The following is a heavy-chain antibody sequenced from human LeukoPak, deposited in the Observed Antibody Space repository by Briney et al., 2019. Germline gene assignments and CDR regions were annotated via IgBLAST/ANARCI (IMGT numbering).Heavy chain of an antibody. CDR3: ARAAWRGSNSRDAFDI. CDR2: IYYSGST. CDR1: GGSISSGGVY. D-gene: IGHD4-23*01. Sequence: SETLSLTCTVSGGSISSGGVYWSWIRQHPGKGLEWVGYIYYSGSTYYNPSLKSRVTISVDTSKNQFSLELSSVTAADTAVYYCARAAWRGSNSRDAFDIWGRGTMVTVSS. J-gene: IGHJ3*02. V-gene: IGHV4-31*03.